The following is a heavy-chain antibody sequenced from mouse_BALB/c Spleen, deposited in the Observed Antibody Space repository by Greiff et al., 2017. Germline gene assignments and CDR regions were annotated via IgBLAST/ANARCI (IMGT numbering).Heavy chain of an antibody. CDR2: IWGDGST. Sequence: VMLVESGPGLVAPSQSLSITCTVSGFSLTGYGVNWVRQPPGKGLEWLGMIWGDGSTDYNSALKSRLSISKDNSKSQVFLRMNSLQTDDTARYYCARDRDGYYVAWFAYWGQGTLVTVSA. CDR3: ARDRDGYYVAWFAY. J-gene: IGHJ3*01. CDR1: GFSLTGYG. D-gene: IGHD2-3*01. V-gene: IGHV2-6-7*01.